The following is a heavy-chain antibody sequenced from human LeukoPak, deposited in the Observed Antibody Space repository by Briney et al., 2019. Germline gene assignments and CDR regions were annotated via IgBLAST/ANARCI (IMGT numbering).Heavy chain of an antibody. J-gene: IGHJ3*02. D-gene: IGHD3-9*01. CDR2: FDPEDGET. CDR3: ATGGGPKYYDILTGYSI. CDR1: GYTLTELS. V-gene: IGHV1-24*01. Sequence: ASVKVSCKVSGYTLTELSMHWERQAPGKGLEWMGGFDPEDGETIYAQKFQGRVTMTEDTSTDTAYMELSSLRSEDTAVYYCATGGGPKYYDILTGYSIWGQGTMVTVSS.